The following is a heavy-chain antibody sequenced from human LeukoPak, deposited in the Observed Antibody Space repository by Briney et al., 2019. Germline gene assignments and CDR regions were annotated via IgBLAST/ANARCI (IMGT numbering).Heavy chain of an antibody. V-gene: IGHV1-2*06. CDR2: INPNSGGT. D-gene: IGHD6-19*01. J-gene: IGHJ4*02. Sequence: ASVKVSCKASGYSFSDYYMHWVRQAPGQGLEWMGRINPNSGGTNYAQKFQGRVTMTRDTYISTAYMELSRLRSDDTAVYYCARAVLDSSGWHFDYWGQGTLVTVSS. CDR3: ARAVLDSSGWHFDY. CDR1: GYSFSDYY.